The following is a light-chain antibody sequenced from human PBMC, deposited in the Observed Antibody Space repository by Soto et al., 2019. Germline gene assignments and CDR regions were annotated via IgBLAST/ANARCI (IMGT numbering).Light chain of an antibody. Sequence: EIVLTQSPATLSLSPGERATLSCRASQSVSTYLAWYQQRPGQPPRLLIYDASSRATGIPARFSGSGSGTDFTLTISSLQSEDFAVYYCQQANDWPPTFGQGTRV. J-gene: IGKJ1*01. CDR3: QQANDWPPT. V-gene: IGKV3-11*01. CDR2: DAS. CDR1: QSVSTY.